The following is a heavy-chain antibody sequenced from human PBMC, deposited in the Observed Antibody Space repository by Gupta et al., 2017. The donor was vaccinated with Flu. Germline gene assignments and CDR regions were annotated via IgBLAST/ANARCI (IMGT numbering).Heavy chain of an antibody. J-gene: IGHJ6*02. CDR1: GFTFCDYY. Sequence: QVQLVESGGGLVKPGGSLRLSCAASGFTFCDYYMSWIRQAPGKGLEWVSYISSSGSTIYYADSVKGRFTISRDNAKNSLYLQMNSLRAEDTAVYYCARVPMTTVTPYYYYYGMDVWGQGTTVTVSS. V-gene: IGHV3-11*01. CDR2: ISSSGSTI. D-gene: IGHD4-17*01. CDR3: ARVPMTTVTPYYYYYGMDV.